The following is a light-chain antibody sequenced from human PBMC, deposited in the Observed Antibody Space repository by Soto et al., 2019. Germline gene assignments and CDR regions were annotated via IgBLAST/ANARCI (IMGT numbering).Light chain of an antibody. Sequence: QSALTQPPSASGSPGQSVTISCTGTSSDVGGYNYVSWYQQHPGKAPKLMIYEVNYRPSGVSSRFSGSRSGNTASLTISGLQAEDEAHYYCSSSTDTSILFGGGTQLTVL. CDR1: SSDVGGYNY. V-gene: IGLV2-14*01. CDR3: SSSTDTSIL. CDR2: EVN. J-gene: IGLJ7*01.